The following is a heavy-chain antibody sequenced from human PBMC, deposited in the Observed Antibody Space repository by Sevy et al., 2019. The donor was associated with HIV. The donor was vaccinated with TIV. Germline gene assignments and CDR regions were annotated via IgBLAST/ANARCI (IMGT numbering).Heavy chain of an antibody. J-gene: IGHJ4*02. Sequence: GGSLRLSCAASGFPFTSYAMDWVRQAPGKGLEWVSTVSSTRETEYYADSGKGRFTTSRDHSKNTVFLQMNSLRGEDTAVYYCAKRGNGWYELDYWGRGTLVTVSS. V-gene: IGHV3-23*01. CDR3: AKRGNGWYELDY. D-gene: IGHD6-19*01. CDR2: VSSTRETE. CDR1: GFPFTSYA.